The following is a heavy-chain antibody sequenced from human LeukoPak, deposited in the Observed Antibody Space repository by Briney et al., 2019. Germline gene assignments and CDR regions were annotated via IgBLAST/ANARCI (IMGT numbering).Heavy chain of an antibody. J-gene: IGHJ4*02. CDR2: ISYDGSNK. Sequence: PGRSLRLSCAASGFTFSSYGMHWVRQAPGKGLEWVAVISYDGSNKYYADSVKGRFTISRDNSKNTLYLQMNSLRAEDTAVYYCATELGFGGQGTLVTVSS. CDR1: GFTFSSYG. V-gene: IGHV3-30*03. CDR3: ATELGF. D-gene: IGHD1-14*01.